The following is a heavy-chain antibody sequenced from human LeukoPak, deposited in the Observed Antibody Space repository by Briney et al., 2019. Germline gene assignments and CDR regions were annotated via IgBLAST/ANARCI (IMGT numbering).Heavy chain of an antibody. CDR1: GGTFSSYA. CDR2: IIPIFATA. Sequence: SVKVSCKASGGTFSSYAISWVRQAPGQGLEWMGGIIPIFATANYAQKFQGRVTITADESTSTAFMELRSLRSEDTAVYYCARGNPRSLLPYYFDYWGQGTLVTVSS. J-gene: IGHJ4*02. V-gene: IGHV1-69*01. CDR3: ARGNPRSLLPYYFDY. D-gene: IGHD3-3*01.